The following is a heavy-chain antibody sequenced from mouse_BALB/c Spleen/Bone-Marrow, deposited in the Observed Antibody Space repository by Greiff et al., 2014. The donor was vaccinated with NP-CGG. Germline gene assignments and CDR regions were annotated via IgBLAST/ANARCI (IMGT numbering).Heavy chain of an antibody. J-gene: IGHJ3*01. CDR2: IFPGTDTS. Sequence: QVQLKQSGAEVVKPGASVKLSCKTSGYTFTNYWIQWVEQRPGQGLGWIGEIFPGTDTSYYNEKFKDKATLTVDTSSSTAYIQLSNLTSEDSAVYFCSRNYDYDEGAWFTYWGQGTLVTVSA. D-gene: IGHD2-4*01. V-gene: IGHV1S132*01. CDR1: GYTFTNYW. CDR3: SRNYDYDEGAWFTY.